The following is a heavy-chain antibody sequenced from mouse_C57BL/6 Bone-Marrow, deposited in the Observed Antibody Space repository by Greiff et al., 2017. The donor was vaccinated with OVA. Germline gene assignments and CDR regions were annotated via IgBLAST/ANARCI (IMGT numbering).Heavy chain of an antibody. CDR3: ARRDGSSSLMV. CDR1: GYTFTSYW. D-gene: IGHD1-1*01. CDR2: INPSSGYT. J-gene: IGHJ1*03. Sequence: QVQLQQSGAELAKPGASVKLSCKASGYTFTSYWMHWVKQRPGQGLEWIGYINPSSGYTKYNQKFKDKATLTADKSSGTAYMQLSSLTYEDSAVYYCARRDGSSSLMVWGTGTTVTVSS. V-gene: IGHV1-7*01.